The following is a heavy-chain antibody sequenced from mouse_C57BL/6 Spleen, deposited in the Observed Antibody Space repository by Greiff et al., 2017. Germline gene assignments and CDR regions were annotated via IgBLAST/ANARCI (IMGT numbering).Heavy chain of an antibody. Sequence: VQLQQSEPELVKPGASVKISCKASGYTFTDYYMNWVKQSHGKSLEWIGDINPNNGGTSYTQQFKGKATLTVDKSSSTAYMELRSLTSEDSAVYYCASRDGFDDWGQGTTLTVSS. CDR1: GYTFTDYY. CDR2: INPNNGGT. V-gene: IGHV1-26*01. CDR3: ASRDGFDD. J-gene: IGHJ2*01.